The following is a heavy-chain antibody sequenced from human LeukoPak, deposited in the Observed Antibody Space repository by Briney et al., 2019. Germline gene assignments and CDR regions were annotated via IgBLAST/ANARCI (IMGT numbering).Heavy chain of an antibody. CDR3: ARGGISMVRGVIQAFDY. CDR2: IYTSGST. CDR1: GGSISSYY. J-gene: IGHJ4*02. V-gene: IGHV4-4*07. Sequence: SETLSLTCTVSGGSISSYYWSWIRQPARKGLEWIGRIYTSGSTNYNPSLKSRVTMSVDTSKNQFSLKLSSVTAADTAVYYCARGGISMVRGVIQAFDYWGQGTLVTVSS. D-gene: IGHD3-10*01.